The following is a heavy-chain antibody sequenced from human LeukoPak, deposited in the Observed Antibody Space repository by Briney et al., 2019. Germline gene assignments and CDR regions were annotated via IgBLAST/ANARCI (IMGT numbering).Heavy chain of an antibody. V-gene: IGHV4-59*11. CDR2: IHSSGST. D-gene: IGHD3-9*01. J-gene: IGHJ4*02. CDR3: ARDPGDTDWYNFDF. Sequence: KSSDTLSLTCTVSGGSLSGHFWSWFRRPPGKGLENIGYIHSSGSTNYNPSYKSRVTVSLEMSKNQFSLSLSSVTAADTAVYYCARDPGDTDWYNFDFWGQGILVTDSS. CDR1: GGSLSGHF.